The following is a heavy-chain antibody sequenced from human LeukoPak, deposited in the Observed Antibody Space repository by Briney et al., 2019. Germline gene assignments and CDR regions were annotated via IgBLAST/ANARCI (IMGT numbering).Heavy chain of an antibody. Sequence: GGSLRLSCVVSGISLSNYAITWVRQAPGKGLEWVSYIRERGGSTTYADSVKGRFTISRDTSMNTLYLQMNNLRAEDTGVYFCAKRGVVIRGILVIGYHQEAYHYDFWGQGVLVTVSS. CDR1: GISLSNYA. CDR3: AKRGVVIRGILVIGYHQEAYHYDF. CDR2: IRERGGST. D-gene: IGHD3-10*01. V-gene: IGHV3-23*01. J-gene: IGHJ4*02.